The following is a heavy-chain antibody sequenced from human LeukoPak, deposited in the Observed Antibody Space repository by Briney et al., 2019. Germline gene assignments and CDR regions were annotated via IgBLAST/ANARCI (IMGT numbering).Heavy chain of an antibody. CDR2: IWYDGSNK. J-gene: IGHJ4*02. D-gene: IGHD3-22*01. Sequence: PGGSLRLSCAASRFTFSSYGMHWVRQAPGKGLEWVAVIWYDGSNKYYADSVKGRFTISRDNSKNTLYLQMNSLRAEDTAVYYCARDPRVYYYDSSGPYFDYWGQGTLVTVSS. CDR3: ARDPRVYYYDSSGPYFDY. V-gene: IGHV3-33*01. CDR1: RFTFSSYG.